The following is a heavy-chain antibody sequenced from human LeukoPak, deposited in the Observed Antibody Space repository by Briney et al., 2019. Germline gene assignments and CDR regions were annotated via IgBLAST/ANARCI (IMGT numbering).Heavy chain of an antibody. Sequence: SETLSLTCTVSGDSISDSDYYWGWIRQPPGKGLEWIGSIYYTGSTYYNPSLKSRVTISVDTSKNQFSLKLSSVTAADTAVYYCARRYSSGWYNWFDPWGQGTLVTVSS. V-gene: IGHV4-39*01. J-gene: IGHJ5*02. CDR1: GDSISDSDYY. CDR2: IYYTGST. D-gene: IGHD6-19*01. CDR3: ARRYSSGWYNWFDP.